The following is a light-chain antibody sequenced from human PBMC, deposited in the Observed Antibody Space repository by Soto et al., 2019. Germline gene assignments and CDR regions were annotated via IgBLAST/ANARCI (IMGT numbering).Light chain of an antibody. Sequence: QSALTQPASVSGSPGQSITISCTGTTSHVGTYGLVSWYQQYPGKAPKLMIYEVSKRPSGVSNRFSGSKSGNTASLTISGLQAEDEADYYCCSYAGTNTYVLGTGTSSPS. CDR2: EVS. CDR1: TSHVGTYGL. V-gene: IGLV2-23*02. CDR3: CSYAGTNTYV. J-gene: IGLJ1*01.